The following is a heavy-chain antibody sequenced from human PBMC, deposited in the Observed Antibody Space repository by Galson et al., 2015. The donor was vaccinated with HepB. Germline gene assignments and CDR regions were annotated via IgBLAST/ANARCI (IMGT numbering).Heavy chain of an antibody. CDR3: ARVWDRGRSTRWGNYYYGMDV. J-gene: IGHJ6*02. CDR1: GFTFSDYS. CDR2: ISYDGSSH. D-gene: IGHD1-26*01. Sequence: SLRLSCAASGFTFSDYSFHWVRQAPGKGLEWVAGISYDGSSHYYADSVKGRFAVSSDNSKNTLYVQMNSLRVEDSAVYYCARVWDRGRSTRWGNYYYGMDVWGQGTTVTVSS. V-gene: IGHV3-30*09.